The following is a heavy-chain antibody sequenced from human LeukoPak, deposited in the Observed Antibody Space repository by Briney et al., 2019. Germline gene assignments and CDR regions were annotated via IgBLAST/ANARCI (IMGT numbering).Heavy chain of an antibody. D-gene: IGHD6-13*01. Sequence: GESLKISCKGSGYSFTSYWIGWVRQMPGKGLELMLIIYSCGSDTRYSPSFQGQVTISADQSISTAYLQWSSLQASDTAMYYGTRLGAAAGKIDYWGQGTLVTVSS. CDR2: IYSCGSDT. V-gene: IGHV5-51*01. CDR3: TRLGAAAGKIDY. CDR1: GYSFTSYW. J-gene: IGHJ4*02.